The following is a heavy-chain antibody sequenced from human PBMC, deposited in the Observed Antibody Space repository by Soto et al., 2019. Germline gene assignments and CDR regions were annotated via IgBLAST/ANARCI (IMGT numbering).Heavy chain of an antibody. CDR3: AIDRTIVAPFGFDI. D-gene: IGHD3-22*01. Sequence: GGSLRLSCATSGFTFSNYAMSWVRQAPGKGLEWVSGISASAGDTYYADSVKGRFTISRDNSKNTLYLQINSLRAEDTAVYYCAIDRTIVAPFGFDIWGHGTLVTVSS. CDR2: ISASAGDT. CDR1: GFTFSNYA. J-gene: IGHJ3*02. V-gene: IGHV3-23*01.